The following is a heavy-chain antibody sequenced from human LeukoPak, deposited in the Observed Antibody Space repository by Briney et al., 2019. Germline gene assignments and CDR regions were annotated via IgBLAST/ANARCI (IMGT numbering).Heavy chain of an antibody. J-gene: IGHJ4*02. V-gene: IGHV3-21*01. CDR2: ISSSSTYI. Sequence: GGSLRLSCAASQFTFSSYSMNWVRQAPGKGLEWVSSISSSSTYIYYADSVKGRFTISRDNAKNSLYLQMNSLRAEDTAVYYCTRGRGLGELAVASFDSWGQGTLVTVSS. D-gene: IGHD6-19*01. CDR3: TRGRGLGELAVASFDS. CDR1: QFTFSSYS.